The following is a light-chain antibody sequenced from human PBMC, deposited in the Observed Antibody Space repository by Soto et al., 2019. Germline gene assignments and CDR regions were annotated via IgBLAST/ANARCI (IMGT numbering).Light chain of an antibody. CDR2: DDN. V-gene: IGLV1-51*01. CDR3: GTWDTDLTSVT. Sequence: QSALTQPPSVSATPGQKVTISCSGSRSNIGNNFVSWYQQVPGTAPKLLIYDDNLRPSGIPDRFSGSKSGTSATLGITGLQTGDEADYFCGTWDTDLTSVTFGGGTKLTVL. J-gene: IGLJ2*01. CDR1: RSNIGNNF.